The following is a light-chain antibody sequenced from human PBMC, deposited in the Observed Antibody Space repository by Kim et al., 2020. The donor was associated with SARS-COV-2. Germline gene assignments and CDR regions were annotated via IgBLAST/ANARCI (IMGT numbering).Light chain of an antibody. V-gene: IGKV2-28*01. J-gene: IGKJ1*01. CDR3: RQAQQTPLT. CDR1: QSPLHSTGSDY. CDR2: LGS. Sequence: PATISCGASQSPLHSTGSDYLDGNLRKPGHSPQLLIFLGSNRASGVPDGFGGSGSGTDFTLKISKGEAEDVGVYSGRQAQQTPLTFGQGTKVDIK.